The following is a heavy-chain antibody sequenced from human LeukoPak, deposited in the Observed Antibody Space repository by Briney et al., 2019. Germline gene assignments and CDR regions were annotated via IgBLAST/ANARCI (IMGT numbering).Heavy chain of an antibody. D-gene: IGHD1-26*01. CDR1: GGSISIYY. CDR3: AIGSYNSYYYMDV. CDR2: IYDSGST. J-gene: IGHJ6*03. Sequence: SETLSLTCTVSGGSISIYYWSWSRQPPGKGLEWIGYIYDSGSTNYNPSLKSRVTISVDTSKKQFSMKLSSVTAADTAVYYCAIGSYNSYYYMDVWGKGTTVTISS. V-gene: IGHV4-59*01.